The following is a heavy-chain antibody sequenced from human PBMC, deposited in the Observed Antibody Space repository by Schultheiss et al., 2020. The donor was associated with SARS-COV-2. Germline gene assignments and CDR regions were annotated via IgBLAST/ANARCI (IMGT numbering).Heavy chain of an antibody. D-gene: IGHD2-21*02. CDR3: ARDNCVGDCYAFDY. J-gene: IGHJ4*02. CDR2: INHSGST. Sequence: SQTLSLTCAVSGGSISSGSYYWSWIRQPAGKGLEWIGEINHSGSTNYNPSLKNRVPMSIDTSNNQISRRLSSVTAADTAVYYCARDNCVGDCYAFDYWGQGTLVTVSS. V-gene: IGHV4-61*09. CDR1: GGSISSGSYY.